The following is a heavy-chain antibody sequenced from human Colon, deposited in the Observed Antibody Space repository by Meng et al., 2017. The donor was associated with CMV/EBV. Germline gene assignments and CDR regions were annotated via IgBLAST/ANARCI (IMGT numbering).Heavy chain of an antibody. CDR2: ISSGSNNI. V-gene: IGHV3-21*06. CDR3: ATGISVFGGIFTDY. CDR1: GFSFPGYT. J-gene: IGHJ4*02. D-gene: IGHD3-3*01. Sequence: GESLKISCVASGFSFPGYTMNWVRQAPGKGLEWVSSISSGSNNIYYADSMRGRFTISRDNAKNSLYLDVRNLRAEDTAVYYCATGISVFGGIFTDYWGQGTLVTVSS.